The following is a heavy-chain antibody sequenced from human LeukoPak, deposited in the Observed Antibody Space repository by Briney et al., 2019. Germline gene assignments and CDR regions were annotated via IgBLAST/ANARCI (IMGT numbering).Heavy chain of an antibody. CDR2: ISASGGST. J-gene: IGHJ4*02. CDR3: AKGRTSSCYTAIEG. V-gene: IGHV3-23*01. CDR1: GFTFTNYA. D-gene: IGHD2-2*02. Sequence: GASLRLSCAASGFTFTNYAMIWVRQAPGKGLEWVSVISASGGSTYDADSVKGRFTISRDDSKNTLYLQMNSLRAEDTALYYCAKGRTSSCYTAIEGWGQGTLVTVSS.